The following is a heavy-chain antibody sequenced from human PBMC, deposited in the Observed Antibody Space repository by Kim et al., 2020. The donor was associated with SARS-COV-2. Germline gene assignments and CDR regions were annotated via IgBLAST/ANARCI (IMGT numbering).Heavy chain of an antibody. CDR1: GDSVSSNSAV. V-gene: IGHV6-1*01. CDR2: TYYRSKWYN. J-gene: IGHJ4*02. Sequence: SQTISLTCAISGDSVSSNSAVWTWIRQSPSRGLEWLGRTYYRSKWYNDYAGSVKGRITINPDTSKNQFSLQLNSVTPEDTAVYFCARHLAFNTFDYWGQGTLVTVSS. CDR3: ARHLAFNTFDY.